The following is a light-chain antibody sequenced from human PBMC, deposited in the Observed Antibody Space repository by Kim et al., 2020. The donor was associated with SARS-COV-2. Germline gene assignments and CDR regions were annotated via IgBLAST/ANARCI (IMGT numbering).Light chain of an antibody. CDR2: DDT. CDR3: CSYAHSDTLM. J-gene: IGLJ3*02. V-gene: IGLV2-23*01. CDR1: TSDVGNYDL. Sequence: SITTSSAGTTSDVGNYDLVSWLQQHPGKPPKLIIFDDTQRPSGVSHGFAGCKSGNTASLTISGLQAEDEADYYCCSYAHSDTLMFGGGTQLTVL.